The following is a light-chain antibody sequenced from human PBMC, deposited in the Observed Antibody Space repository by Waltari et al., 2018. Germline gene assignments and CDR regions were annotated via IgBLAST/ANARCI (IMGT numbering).Light chain of an antibody. CDR1: SNDVGGYNY. Sequence: QSALTQPRSVSGSPGQSVTISCTGPSNDVGGYNYVPWYQQHPGKAPKLMIYDVSKRPSGVPDRFSASKSGNTASLTISGLQAEDEADYYCCSYAGSYTVVFGGGTKLTVL. CDR3: CSYAGSYTVV. CDR2: DVS. J-gene: IGLJ2*01. V-gene: IGLV2-11*01.